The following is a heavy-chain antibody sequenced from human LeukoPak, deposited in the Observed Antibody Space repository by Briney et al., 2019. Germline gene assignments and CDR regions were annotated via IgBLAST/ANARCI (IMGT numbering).Heavy chain of an antibody. V-gene: IGHV4-39*07. Sequence: SETLSLTCTVSGGSISSSGYSWGWIRQPPGKGLEWIGSIYHSGTTHHNPSLRSRVTISVDTSKTQLSLKLSSVTAADTAAYYCARVGCSSTSCPYYYYYMDVWGKGTTVTVSS. J-gene: IGHJ6*03. CDR2: IYHSGTT. CDR1: GGSISSSGYS. CDR3: ARVGCSSTSCPYYYYYMDV. D-gene: IGHD2-2*01.